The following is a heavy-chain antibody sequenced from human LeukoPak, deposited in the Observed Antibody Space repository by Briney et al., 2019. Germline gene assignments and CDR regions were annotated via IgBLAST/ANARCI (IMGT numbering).Heavy chain of an antibody. V-gene: IGHV4-59*06. CDR1: GGSISSYY. Sequence: SETLSLTCTVSGGSISSYYWNWIRQHPGKGLEWVGYISYSGSAYYNPSLKSRVAISLDTSNNQFSLRLSSVTAADTAMYYCARGGGSSTSWYYSFDYWGQGTLVTVSS. CDR3: ARGGGSSTSWYYSFDY. D-gene: IGHD6-13*01. CDR2: ISYSGSA. J-gene: IGHJ4*02.